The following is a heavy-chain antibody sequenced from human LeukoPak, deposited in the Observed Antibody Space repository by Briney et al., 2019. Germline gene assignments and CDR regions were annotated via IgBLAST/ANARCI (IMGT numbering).Heavy chain of an antibody. CDR1: GDSISSYS. J-gene: IGHJ4*02. D-gene: IGHD3-16*02. V-gene: IGHV4-59*01. CDR3: ARAMITFGGVIVFDY. CDR2: VYYSGST. Sequence: PSETLSLTCTVSGDSISSYSWSWVRQPPGRGLEWIGYVYYSGSTNYNPSLKSRVTISVDTSKNQFSLKLSSVTAADTAVYYCARAMITFGGVIVFDYWGQGTLVTVSS.